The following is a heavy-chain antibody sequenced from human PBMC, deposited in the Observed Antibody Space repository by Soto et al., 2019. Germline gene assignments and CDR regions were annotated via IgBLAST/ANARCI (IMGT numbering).Heavy chain of an antibody. V-gene: IGHV4-39*07. Sequence: SETLSLTCSVSGGSISSHSHYWGWIRQPPGKGLEWIGEIDHSGSTNYNPSLKSRATISVDTSKNQFSLKLSSVTAADTAVYYCARTRPTNFGELINWFDPWGQGTLVTVSS. CDR1: GGSISSHSHY. CDR2: IDHSGST. CDR3: ARTRPTNFGELINWFDP. J-gene: IGHJ5*02. D-gene: IGHD3-10*01.